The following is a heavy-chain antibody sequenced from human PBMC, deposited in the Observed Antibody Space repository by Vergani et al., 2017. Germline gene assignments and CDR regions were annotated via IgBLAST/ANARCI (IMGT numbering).Heavy chain of an antibody. CDR3: TRGFEQWRYVGKDYYYYGMDV. CDR2: IRSKAYGGTT. V-gene: IGHV3-49*04. Sequence: EVQLVESGGGLVQPGRSLRLSCTASGFTFGDYAMSWVRQAPGKGLEWVGFIRSKAYGGTTEYAASVKGRFTISRDDSKSIAYLQMNSLKTEDTAVYYCTRGFEQWRYVGKDYYYYGMDVWGQGTTVTVSS. CDR1: GFTFGDYA. D-gene: IGHD6-19*01. J-gene: IGHJ6*02.